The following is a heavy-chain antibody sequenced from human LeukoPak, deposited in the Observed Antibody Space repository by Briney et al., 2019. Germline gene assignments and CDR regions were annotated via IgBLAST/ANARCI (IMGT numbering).Heavy chain of an antibody. CDR3: ARDRYSSGWYGDFDC. D-gene: IGHD6-19*01. Sequence: GGSLRLSFAASGFTFNSHAMHWVRQAPGKGLEWVAVISSDGSNKYYADSVKGRFTISRDNSKNTLYLQMNSLRAEDTAVYYCARDRYSSGWYGDFDCWGQGTLVTVSS. J-gene: IGHJ4*02. CDR1: GFTFNSHA. V-gene: IGHV3-30-3*01. CDR2: ISSDGSNK.